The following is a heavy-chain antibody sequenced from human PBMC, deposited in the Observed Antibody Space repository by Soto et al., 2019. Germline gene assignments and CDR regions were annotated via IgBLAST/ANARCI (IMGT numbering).Heavy chain of an antibody. D-gene: IGHD1-26*01. CDR1: GGAIIGYY. CDR3: ARNSGSYYRWFDP. V-gene: IGHV4-59*01. J-gene: IGHJ5*02. CDR2: IYYSGST. Sequence: SQTLSLTCTTSGGAIIGYYWSWIRQPPGKGLEWIGYIYYSGSTNYNPSLKSRVTISVDTSKNQFSLKLNSVTAADTAVYYCARNSGSYYRWFDPWGQGTLVTVS.